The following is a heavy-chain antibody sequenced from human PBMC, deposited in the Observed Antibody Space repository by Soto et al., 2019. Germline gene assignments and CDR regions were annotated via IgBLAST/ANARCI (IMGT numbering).Heavy chain of an antibody. CDR2: ISSSSSYI. CDR3: AREGIAAALDY. CDR1: GFTFSSYS. D-gene: IGHD6-13*01. J-gene: IGHJ4*02. V-gene: IGHV3-21*01. Sequence: PGGSLRLSCAASGFTFSSYSMNWVRQAPGKGLEWVSSISSSSSYIYYADSVKGRFTISRDNAKNSLYLQVNSLRAEDTAVYHCAREGIAAALDYWGQGTLVTVSS.